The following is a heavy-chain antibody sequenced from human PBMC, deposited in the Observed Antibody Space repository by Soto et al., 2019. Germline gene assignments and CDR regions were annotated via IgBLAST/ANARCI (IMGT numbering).Heavy chain of an antibody. D-gene: IGHD6-6*01. J-gene: IGHJ6*02. CDR2: IDPSDSYT. Sequence: PGAFKKTSYTGSGYSITSYWISWVRQMPRKGLEWMGRIDPSDSYTSYSPSVQGHVTIAADKSISTAYLQWSRLKASDSAVYYCACRYSSSSCYYYYGIDVWGQGTMVTVSS. V-gene: IGHV5-10-1*01. CDR3: ACRYSSSSCYYYYGIDV. CDR1: GYSITSYW.